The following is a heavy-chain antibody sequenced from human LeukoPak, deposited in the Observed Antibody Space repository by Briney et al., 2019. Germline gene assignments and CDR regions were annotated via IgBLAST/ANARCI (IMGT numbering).Heavy chain of an antibody. CDR3: VREQTSVTAFGMDV. CDR1: GFTVSSNY. J-gene: IGHJ6*04. D-gene: IGHD4-17*01. CDR2: INSDGSMT. Sequence: GGSLRLSCAASGFTVSSNYMSWVRQAPGKGLEWVSRINSDGSMTNYADSVKGRFTISRDNAKNTLYLQMNSLRAEDTAVYYCVREQTSVTAFGMDVWGKGTTVTVSS. V-gene: IGHV3-74*01.